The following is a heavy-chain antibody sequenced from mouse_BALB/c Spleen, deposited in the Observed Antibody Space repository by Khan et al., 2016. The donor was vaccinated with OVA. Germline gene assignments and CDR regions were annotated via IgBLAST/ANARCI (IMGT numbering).Heavy chain of an antibody. CDR1: GYTFTDYV. CDR2: IYPGSGST. V-gene: IGHV1-77*01. Sequence: QVQLQQSGPELVKPGASVKMSCKASGYTFTDYVINWVKQRTGQGLEWIGEIYPGSGSTYYNAKFKDKATLTADKSSNTAYMQLSSMTSEDSAVYFCAKNYASWFAYWGQGTLVTVSA. J-gene: IGHJ3*01. D-gene: IGHD1-1*02. CDR3: AKNYASWFAY.